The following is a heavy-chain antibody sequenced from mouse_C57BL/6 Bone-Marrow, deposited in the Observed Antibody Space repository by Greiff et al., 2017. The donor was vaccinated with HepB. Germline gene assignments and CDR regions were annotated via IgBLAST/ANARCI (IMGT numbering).Heavy chain of an antibody. D-gene: IGHD1-1*01. J-gene: IGHJ4*01. CDR1: GYTFTSYW. V-gene: IGHV1-64*01. CDR3: ASPLYYYCSSYYAMDY. Sequence: QVHVKQPGAELVKPGASVKLSCKASGYTFTSYWMHWVKQRPGQGLEWIGMIHPNSGSTNYNEKFKSKTTLTVEKSSSTAYMQLSSLTSEDSAVYYCASPLYYYCSSYYAMDYWGQGTAVTVSS. CDR2: IHPNSGST.